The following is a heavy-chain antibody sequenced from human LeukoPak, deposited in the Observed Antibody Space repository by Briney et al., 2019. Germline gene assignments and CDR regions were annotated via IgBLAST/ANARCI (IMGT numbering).Heavy chain of an antibody. CDR1: GFTFIAYA. V-gene: IGHV3-23*01. D-gene: IGHD3-10*02. Sequence: PGGSLRLSCEPSGFTFIAYAITWVRQAPGKGLEWVSSIGSDGKTHYSESVKGRFAISRDNSKSMLFLQLNSLRAEDTALYYCARDLLYYVAIDVWGQGTTVTVSS. CDR2: IGSDGKT. CDR3: ARDLLYYVAIDV. J-gene: IGHJ6*02.